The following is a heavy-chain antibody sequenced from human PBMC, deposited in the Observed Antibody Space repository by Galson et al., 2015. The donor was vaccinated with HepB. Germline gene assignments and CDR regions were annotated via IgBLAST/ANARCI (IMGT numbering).Heavy chain of an antibody. CDR1: GGSISSYY. CDR3: ASGYDILTGFDY. V-gene: IGHV4-59*01. J-gene: IGHJ4*02. D-gene: IGHD3-9*01. CDR2: IYYSGST. Sequence: TLSLTCTVSGGSISSYYWSWIRQPPGKGLEWIGYIYYSGSTNYNPSLKSRVTISVDTSKNQFSLKLSSVTAADTAVYYCASGYDILTGFDYWGQGTLVTVSS.